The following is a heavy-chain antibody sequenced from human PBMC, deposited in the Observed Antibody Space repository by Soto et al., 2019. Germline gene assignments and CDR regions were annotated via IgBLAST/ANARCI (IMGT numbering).Heavy chain of an antibody. CDR1: GGSISSGDYY. Sequence: QVQLQESGPGLVKPSQTLSLTCSVSGGSISSGDYYWSWIRQHPGKGLEWIGYIFYTGSTHYNPSLKRRVTISVDTSKNQFSLKLSSVTAADTAVYYCARAQRGLFPYFYYGVDVWGQGTTVTVSS. V-gene: IGHV4-31*03. CDR2: IFYTGST. CDR3: ARAQRGLFPYFYYGVDV. J-gene: IGHJ6*02. D-gene: IGHD3-10*01.